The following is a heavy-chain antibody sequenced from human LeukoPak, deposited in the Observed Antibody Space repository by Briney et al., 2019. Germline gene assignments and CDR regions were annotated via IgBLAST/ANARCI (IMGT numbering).Heavy chain of an antibody. D-gene: IGHD6-19*01. CDR2: ISWNSGSI. CDR1: GFTFSSYA. V-gene: IGHV3-9*01. CDR3: AKGLYSSGWLYAFDI. J-gene: IGHJ3*02. Sequence: PGGSLRLSCAASGFTFSSYAMSWVRQAPGKGLEWVSGISWNSGSIGYADSVKGRFTISRDNAKNSLYLQMNSLRAEDTALYYCAKGLYSSGWLYAFDIWGQGTMVTVSS.